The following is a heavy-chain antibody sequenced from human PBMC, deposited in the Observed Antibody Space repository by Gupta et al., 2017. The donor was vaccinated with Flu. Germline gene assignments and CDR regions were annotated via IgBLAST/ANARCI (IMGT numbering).Heavy chain of an antibody. J-gene: IGHJ6*02. CDR3: AKEVRQISRFGNYYYYGMDV. V-gene: IGHV3-23*01. CDR1: GFTFSSYA. Sequence: EVQLLESGGGLVQPGGSLRLSCAASGFTFSSYAMSWVRQAPGKGLEWVSAISGSGGSTYYADSVKGRLTISRDNSKNTLYLQMNSLRAEDTAVYYCAKEVRQISRFGNYYYYGMDVWGQGTTVTVS. CDR2: ISGSGGST. D-gene: IGHD3-10*01.